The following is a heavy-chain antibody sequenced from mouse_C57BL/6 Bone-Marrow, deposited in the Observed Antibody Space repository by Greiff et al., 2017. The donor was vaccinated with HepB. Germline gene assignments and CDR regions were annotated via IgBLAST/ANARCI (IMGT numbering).Heavy chain of an antibody. CDR1: GYTFTDYN. CDR3: ARRVITTDFDY. D-gene: IGHD1-1*01. CDR2: INPNNGGT. J-gene: IGHJ2*01. V-gene: IGHV1-18*01. Sequence: VQLKESGPELVKPGASVKIPCKASGYTFTDYNMDWVKQSHGKSLEWIGDINPNNGGTIYNQKFKGKATLTADKSSSTAYMQLNSLTSEDSAVYFCARRVITTDFDYWGQGTTLTVSS.